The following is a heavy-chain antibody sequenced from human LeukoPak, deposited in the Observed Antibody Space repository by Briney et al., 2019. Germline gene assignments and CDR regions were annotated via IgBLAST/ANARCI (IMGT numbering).Heavy chain of an antibody. Sequence: GGSLRLSCAATGFTFNYYAVNWVRQAPGKGLEWVSAISGSGDSTYYADSVKGHFTISRDNSKNTLYLQMNSLRAEDTAIYYCAKDPGENYYDSSGYFDYWGQGTLVTVSS. V-gene: IGHV3-23*01. CDR3: AKDPGENYYDSSGYFDY. D-gene: IGHD3-22*01. CDR1: GFTFNYYA. CDR2: ISGSGDST. J-gene: IGHJ4*02.